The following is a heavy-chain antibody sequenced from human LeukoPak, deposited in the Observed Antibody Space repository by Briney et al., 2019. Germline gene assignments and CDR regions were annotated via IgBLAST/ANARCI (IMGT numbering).Heavy chain of an antibody. CDR1: GGSFSGYY. J-gene: IGHJ4*02. CDR3: ARGISRSYYFGY. D-gene: IGHD1-26*01. V-gene: IGHV4-34*01. CDR2: INHSGSA. Sequence: SETLSLTCAVYGGSFSGYYWSWIRQPPGKGLEWIGEINHSGSANYNPSLKSRVTISVDTSKNQFSLKLSSVTAADTAVYYCARGISRSYYFGYWGQGTLVTVSS.